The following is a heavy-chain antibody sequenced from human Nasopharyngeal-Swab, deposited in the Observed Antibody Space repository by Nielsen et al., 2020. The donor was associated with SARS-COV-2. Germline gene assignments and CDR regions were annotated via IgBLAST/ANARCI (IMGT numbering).Heavy chain of an antibody. Sequence: GESLKISCAASGFTVSSNYMSWVRQAPGKGLEWVSVIYSGGSTYYADPVKGRFTISRDNSKNTLYLQMNSLRSDDTAVYYCARDRPWCSGGSCYDDYYYGMDVWGQGTTVTVSS. CDR3: ARDRPWCSGGSCYDDYYYGMDV. V-gene: IGHV3-53*05. D-gene: IGHD2-15*01. CDR2: IYSGGST. CDR1: GFTVSSNY. J-gene: IGHJ6*02.